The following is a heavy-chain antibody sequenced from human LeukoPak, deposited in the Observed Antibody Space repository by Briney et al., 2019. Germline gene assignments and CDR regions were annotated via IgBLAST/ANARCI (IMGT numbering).Heavy chain of an antibody. J-gene: IGHJ4*02. CDR1: ALPFSIYE. D-gene: IGHD6-19*01. CDR2: IGSSGTTR. V-gene: IGHV3-48*03. CDR3: ALLAVASDFDY. Sequence: GGSLRLSCAVSALPFSIYEMNWVRQAPGKGLEWVSNIGSSGTTRYYADSVKGRFSISRDNAKNSLYLQMNSLGVEDTGVYYCALLAVASDFDYWGQGALVTVSS.